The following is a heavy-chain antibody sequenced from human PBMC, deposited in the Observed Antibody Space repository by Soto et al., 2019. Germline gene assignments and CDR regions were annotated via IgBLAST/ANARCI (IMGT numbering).Heavy chain of an antibody. Sequence: EVQLLESGGGLVQPGGSLRLSCTASGFTFSTTAMSWVRQAPGKGLEWVSAILSGGTTYYADSVKGRFTISRDNSKNTLYLQMNSLRAEDTAVYYCAKKRDHFDFWGQGALVTVSS. CDR2: ILSGGTT. CDR1: GFTFSTTA. V-gene: IGHV3-23*01. J-gene: IGHJ4*02. CDR3: AKKRDHFDF.